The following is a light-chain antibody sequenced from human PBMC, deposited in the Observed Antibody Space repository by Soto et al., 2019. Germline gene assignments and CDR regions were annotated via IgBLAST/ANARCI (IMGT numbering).Light chain of an antibody. CDR1: QSISRN. V-gene: IGKV3-15*01. Sequence: DIVMTQSPATLSVSPGERATLSCRASQSISRNLAWYQQKLGQAPRLLIYRASTRATGIPARFSGSASGTEFTLTSSSLQSEDFALYYCHQYENCPQTFGQGPKVEI. J-gene: IGKJ1*01. CDR2: RAS. CDR3: HQYENCPQT.